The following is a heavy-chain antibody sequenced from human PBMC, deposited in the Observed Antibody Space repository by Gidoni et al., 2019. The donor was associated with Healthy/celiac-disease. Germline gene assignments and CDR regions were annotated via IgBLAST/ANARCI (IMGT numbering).Heavy chain of an antibody. Sequence: QVQLQQWGAGLLKPSETLSLTCAVYGGSFSGYYWSWIRQPPGKGLEWIGEINHSGSTNYNPSLKSRVTISVDTSKNQFSLKLSSVTAADTAVYYCARDKGVVVAATRNPYYYYGMDVWGQGTTVTVSS. J-gene: IGHJ6*02. CDR1: GGSFSGYY. CDR2: INHSGST. V-gene: IGHV4-34*01. CDR3: ARDKGVVVAATRNPYYYYGMDV. D-gene: IGHD2-15*01.